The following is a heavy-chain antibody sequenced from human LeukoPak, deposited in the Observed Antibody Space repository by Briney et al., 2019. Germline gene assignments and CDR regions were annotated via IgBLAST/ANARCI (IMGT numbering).Heavy chain of an antibody. J-gene: IGHJ5*02. V-gene: IGHV3-33*01. Sequence: GGSLRLSCAASGFTFSSYGMHWVRQAPGKGLEWVAVIWYDGSNKYYADSVKGRFTISRDNSKNTVYLQMNSLRAEDTDVYYCARDRIAAAGTNWFDPWGQGTLVTVFS. CDR1: GFTFSSYG. CDR2: IWYDGSNK. CDR3: ARDRIAAAGTNWFDP. D-gene: IGHD6-13*01.